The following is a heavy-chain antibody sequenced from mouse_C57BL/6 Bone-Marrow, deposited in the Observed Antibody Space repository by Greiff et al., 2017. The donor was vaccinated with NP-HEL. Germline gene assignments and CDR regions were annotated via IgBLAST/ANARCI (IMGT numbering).Heavy chain of an antibody. CDR2: ISDGGSYT. J-gene: IGHJ4*01. CDR1: GFTFSSYA. CDR3: ARELGLSAMDY. Sequence: EVKLMESGGGLVKPGGSLKLSCAASGFTFSSYAMSWVRQTPEKRLEWVATISDGGSYTYYPDNVKGRFTISRDNAKNNLYLQMSHLKSEDTAMYYCARELGLSAMDYWGQGTSVTVSS. V-gene: IGHV5-4*03. D-gene: IGHD4-1*01.